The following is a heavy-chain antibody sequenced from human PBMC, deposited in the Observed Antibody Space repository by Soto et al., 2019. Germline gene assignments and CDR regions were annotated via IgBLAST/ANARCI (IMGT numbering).Heavy chain of an antibody. Sequence: QVQLQESGPGLVKPSETLSLTCTVSGGSISNYYWSWIRQPPGKGLEWIGYIYYSGSTNYNPSLKSRGTISVATTKTQFSLKLRSVTAAGTAVYYWARVRVRGIAAAGARGWFDPWGQGTLVTVSS. J-gene: IGHJ5*02. CDR1: GGSISNYY. V-gene: IGHV4-59*13. D-gene: IGHD6-13*01. CDR3: ARVRVRGIAAAGARGWFDP. CDR2: IYYSGST.